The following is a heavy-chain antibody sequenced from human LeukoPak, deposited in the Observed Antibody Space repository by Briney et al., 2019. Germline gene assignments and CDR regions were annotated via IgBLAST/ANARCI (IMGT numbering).Heavy chain of an antibody. CDR3: ARGGRFGELSSSL. J-gene: IGHJ4*02. D-gene: IGHD3-10*01. V-gene: IGHV3-7*01. CDR1: GFTFSSFY. CDR2: IDKDGSEK. Sequence: GGSLRLSCAASGFTFSSFYMNWIRQAPGKGLEWVATIDKDGSEKYYVDSVKGRFTISRDNAKNTLYLQLSSLRAEDTAVYYCARGGRFGELSSSLWGQGTLVTVSS.